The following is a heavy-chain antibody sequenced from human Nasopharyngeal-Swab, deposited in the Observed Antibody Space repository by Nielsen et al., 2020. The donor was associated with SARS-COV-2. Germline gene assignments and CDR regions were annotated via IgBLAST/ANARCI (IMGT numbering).Heavy chain of an antibody. V-gene: IGHV4-61*02. CDR2: IYTSGST. J-gene: IGHJ6*03. D-gene: IGHD2-15*01. Sequence: SETLSLTCTVSGGSISSGSYYWSWIRQPAGKGLEWIGRIYTSGSTNYNPSLKSRATISVDTSKNQFSLKLSSVTAADTAVYYCARDNCSGGSCYSGYYYYMDVWGKGTTVTVSS. CDR1: GGSISSGSYY. CDR3: ARDNCSGGSCYSGYYYYMDV.